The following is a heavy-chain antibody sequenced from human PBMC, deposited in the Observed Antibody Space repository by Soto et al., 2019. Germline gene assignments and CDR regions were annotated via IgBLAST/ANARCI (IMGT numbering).Heavy chain of an antibody. Sequence: GGSLRLSCAASGFTFSSYSMNWVRQAPGKGLEWVSYISSSSSTIYYADSVKGRFTISRDNAKNSLYLQMNSLRAEDTAVYYCARDPPGIAAAGVWFDPWGQGTLVTVSS. V-gene: IGHV3-48*01. CDR3: ARDPPGIAAAGVWFDP. CDR1: GFTFSSYS. D-gene: IGHD6-13*01. J-gene: IGHJ5*02. CDR2: ISSSSSTI.